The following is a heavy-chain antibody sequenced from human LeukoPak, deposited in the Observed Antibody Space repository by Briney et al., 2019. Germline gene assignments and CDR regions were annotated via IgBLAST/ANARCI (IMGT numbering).Heavy chain of an antibody. Sequence: GGTLRLSCAASGFTFSSYGMSWVRQAPGKGLEWVAFIRYDGTNKYYTDSVKGRFTISRDNSKNTLYLQMNSLRAEDTAVYYCAKDLIHWGQGTLVTVSS. CDR3: AKDLIH. CDR2: IRYDGTNK. J-gene: IGHJ4*02. CDR1: GFTFSSYG. D-gene: IGHD3-16*01. V-gene: IGHV3-30*02.